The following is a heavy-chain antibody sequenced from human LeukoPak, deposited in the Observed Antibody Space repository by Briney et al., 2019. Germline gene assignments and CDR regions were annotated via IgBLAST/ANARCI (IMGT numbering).Heavy chain of an antibody. CDR1: GFTFSSYS. Sequence: GGSLRLSCAASGFTFSSYSMNWVRQAPGKGLEWVSSISSSSRYIYYADSVKGRFPISRDSAKNSLYLQMNSLRAEDTAVYYCARDKDTAMVIDYWGQGTLVTVSS. CDR3: ARDKDTAMVIDY. CDR2: ISSSSRYI. J-gene: IGHJ4*02. D-gene: IGHD5-18*01. V-gene: IGHV3-21*01.